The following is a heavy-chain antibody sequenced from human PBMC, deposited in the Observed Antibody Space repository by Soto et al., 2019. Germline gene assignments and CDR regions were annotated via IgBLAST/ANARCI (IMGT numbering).Heavy chain of an antibody. CDR3: AAFFSYGDCFLDY. D-gene: IGHD4-17*01. V-gene: IGHV1-58*02. Sequence: SVKVSCKASGFTFTSSAMQWVRQARGQRLEWIGWIVVGSGNTNYAQKFQERVTITRDMPTSTAYMELSSLRSEDTAVYYCAAFFSYGDCFLDYWGQGALVKVSS. CDR2: IVVGSGNT. CDR1: GFTFTSSA. J-gene: IGHJ4*02.